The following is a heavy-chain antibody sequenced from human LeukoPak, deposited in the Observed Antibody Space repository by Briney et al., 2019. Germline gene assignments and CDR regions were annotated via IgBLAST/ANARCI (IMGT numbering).Heavy chain of an antibody. CDR3: AREHSSSSGEDSDY. J-gene: IGHJ4*02. CDR1: VYTFPGYY. V-gene: IGHV1-2*02. D-gene: IGHD6-6*01. Sequence: ASVNVSCKASVYTFPGYYMHWVRQAPGQGLEWMGWINPNSGGTNYAQKFQGRVTMTRDTSISTAYMELSRLRSDDTAVYYCAREHSSSSGEDSDYWGQATLVTVSS. CDR2: INPNSGGT.